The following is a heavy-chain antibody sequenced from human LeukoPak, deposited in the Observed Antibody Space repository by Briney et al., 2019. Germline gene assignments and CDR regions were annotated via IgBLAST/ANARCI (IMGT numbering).Heavy chain of an antibody. Sequence: QSGGSLRLSCAASGFTFSSYDMHWVRQATGKGLEWVSAIGTAGDTYYPGSVKGRFTISRENAKNSLYLQMNSLRAGDTAVYYCARGYDSSGPFDYWGQGTLVTVSS. J-gene: IGHJ4*02. V-gene: IGHV3-13*01. CDR2: IGTAGDT. CDR3: ARGYDSSGPFDY. D-gene: IGHD3-22*01. CDR1: GFTFSSYD.